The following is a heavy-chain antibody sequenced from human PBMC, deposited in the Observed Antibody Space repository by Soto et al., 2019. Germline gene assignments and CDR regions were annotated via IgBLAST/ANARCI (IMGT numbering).Heavy chain of an antibody. J-gene: IGHJ4*02. D-gene: IGHD6-13*01. CDR3: ARALSSAAGLYFDF. Sequence: QVQLQESGPGLVKPSETLSLTCTVSGGSISSYYWSWIRQPAGKGMEWIGRIHTTDGTNYNPSLKSRVTMSIDPSNNQSSLKLSSLTAADTAVYYCARALSSAAGLYFDFWGQGTLVTVSS. CDR2: IHTTDGT. V-gene: IGHV4-4*07. CDR1: GGSISSYY.